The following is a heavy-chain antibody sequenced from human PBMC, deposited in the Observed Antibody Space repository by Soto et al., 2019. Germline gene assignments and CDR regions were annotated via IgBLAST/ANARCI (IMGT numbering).Heavy chain of an antibody. CDR1: GYTLTELS. D-gene: IGHD6-13*01. J-gene: IGHJ4*02. Sequence: GASVKVSCKVSGYTLTELSRHWVRQAPGKGLEWMGGFDPEDGETIYAQKFQGRVTMTEDTSTDTAYMELSSLRSEDTAVYYCATDLLTRYSSSWEGYWGQGTLVTVSS. V-gene: IGHV1-24*01. CDR3: ATDLLTRYSSSWEGY. CDR2: FDPEDGET.